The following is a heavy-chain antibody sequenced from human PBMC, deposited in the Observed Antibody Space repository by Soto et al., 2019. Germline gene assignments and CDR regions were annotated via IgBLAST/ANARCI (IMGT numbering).Heavy chain of an antibody. J-gene: IGHJ6*02. CDR1: GGTFSSYA. V-gene: IGHV1-69*06. CDR3: ARDTGYGDYDYYYGMDV. D-gene: IGHD4-17*01. CDR2: IIPIFGTA. Sequence: SVKVSCKASGGTFSSYAISWVRQAPGQGLEWMGGIIPIFGTANYAQKFQGRVTITADKSTSTAYMELSSLRSEDTAVYYCARDTGYGDYDYYYGMDVWGQGTTVTVSS.